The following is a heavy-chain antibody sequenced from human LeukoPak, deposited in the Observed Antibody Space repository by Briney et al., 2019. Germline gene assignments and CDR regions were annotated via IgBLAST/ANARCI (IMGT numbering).Heavy chain of an antibody. Sequence: PSETLSLTCAVSGGSISSSNWWSWVRQPPGKGLEWIGETYHSGSTNYNPSLKSRVTISVDKSKNQFSLKLSSVTAADTAVYYCARDGSTTGTTTDYWGQGTLVTVSS. J-gene: IGHJ4*02. CDR1: GGSISSSNW. V-gene: IGHV4-4*02. D-gene: IGHD1-1*01. CDR2: TYHSGST. CDR3: ARDGSTTGTTTDY.